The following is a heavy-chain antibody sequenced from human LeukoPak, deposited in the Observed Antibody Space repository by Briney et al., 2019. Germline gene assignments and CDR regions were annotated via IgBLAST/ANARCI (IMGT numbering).Heavy chain of an antibody. CDR1: GFTFSSSA. Sequence: GGSLRLSCAASGFTFSSSAMSWVRQVPGKGLEWVSGISASGGSTSYADSVKGRFTISRDDARNSLYLQMNSLKDEDTAVYYCARDRGYFYDQLDYWGQGTLVTVSS. J-gene: IGHJ4*02. D-gene: IGHD2/OR15-2a*01. CDR2: ISASGGST. CDR3: ARDRGYFYDQLDY. V-gene: IGHV3-23*01.